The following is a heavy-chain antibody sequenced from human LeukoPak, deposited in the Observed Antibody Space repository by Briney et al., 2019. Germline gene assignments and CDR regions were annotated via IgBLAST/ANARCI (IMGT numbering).Heavy chain of an antibody. J-gene: IGHJ4*02. Sequence: GGSLRLSCAASGFTFSSYGMHWVRQAPGKGLEWVAVISYDGSNKYYADSVKGRFTISRDNSKNTLYLQMNSLRAEGTAVYYCAKEPDYYDSSGYLPDYWGQGTLVTVSS. CDR1: GFTFSSYG. CDR2: ISYDGSNK. CDR3: AKEPDYYDSSGYLPDY. V-gene: IGHV3-30*18. D-gene: IGHD3-22*01.